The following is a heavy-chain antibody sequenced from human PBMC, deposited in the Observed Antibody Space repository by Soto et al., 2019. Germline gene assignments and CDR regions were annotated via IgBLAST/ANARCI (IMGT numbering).Heavy chain of an antibody. CDR3: ARASEDAISDYYYGMDV. D-gene: IGHD2-8*01. CDR1: GGTFSSYA. V-gene: IGHV1-69*01. J-gene: IGHJ6*02. Sequence: QVQLVQSGAEVKKPGSSVKVSCKASGGTFSSYAISWVRQAPGQGLEWMGGIIPIFGTANYAQKFQGRVTITADESTRTAYMGLCSLRSEDTVVYYCARASEDAISDYYYGMDVWGQGTTVTVSS. CDR2: IIPIFGTA.